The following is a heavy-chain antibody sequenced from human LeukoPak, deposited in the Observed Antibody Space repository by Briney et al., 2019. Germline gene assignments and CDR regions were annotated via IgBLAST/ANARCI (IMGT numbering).Heavy chain of an antibody. CDR1: GFTFGNYG. J-gene: IGHJ4*02. V-gene: IGHV3-20*04. CDR2: INWNGGST. D-gene: IGHD2-15*01. Sequence: PGGSLRLSCAASGFTFGNYGMSWVRQAPGKGLEWVSGINWNGGSTGYADSVKGRFTISRDNAKNSLYLQMNSLRAEDTALYYCARAVQRYCSGGSCPFDYWGQGTLVTVSS. CDR3: ARAVQRYCSGGSCPFDY.